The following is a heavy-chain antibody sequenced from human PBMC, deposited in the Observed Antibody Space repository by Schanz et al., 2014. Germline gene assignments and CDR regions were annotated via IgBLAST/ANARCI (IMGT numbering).Heavy chain of an antibody. CDR1: GGTFSSDT. Sequence: VQLVQSGAEVKKPGSSVKVSCKASGGTFSSDTFSWVRQAPGQGLEWMRRIVPIAGITNYAQRFQGRVTITADKASDTAYMELSSLTSEDTAVYYCAREVGLYDTGWCDPWGQGTLVTVSS. J-gene: IGHJ5*02. V-gene: IGHV1-69*08. D-gene: IGHD3-16*01. CDR3: AREVGLYDTGWCDP. CDR2: IVPIAGIT.